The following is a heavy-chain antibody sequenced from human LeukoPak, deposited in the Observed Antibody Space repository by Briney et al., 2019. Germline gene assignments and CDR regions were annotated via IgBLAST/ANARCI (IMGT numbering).Heavy chain of an antibody. CDR3: ASGYYYDSSGYYFDY. V-gene: IGHV4-39*07. CDR2: VSYSGST. J-gene: IGHJ4*02. Sequence: PSETLSLTCTVSGGSISSISNYWGWIRQPPGKGLEYIGSVSYSGSTYYNPSLKSRVTMSADTSKNQFSLKLSSVTAADTAVYYCASGYYYDSSGYYFDYWGQGTLVTVSS. D-gene: IGHD3-22*01. CDR1: GGSISSISNY.